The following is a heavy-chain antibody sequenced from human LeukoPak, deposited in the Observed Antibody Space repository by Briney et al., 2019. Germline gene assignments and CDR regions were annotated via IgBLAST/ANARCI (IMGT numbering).Heavy chain of an antibody. D-gene: IGHD3-3*01. Sequence: SETLSLTCTVSGDSISTYYWSWVRQPPGKGLEWIEYGYYSGSTYYNPSLKSRVTVSVDTSKNQFSLKLSSVTAADTAVYYCARQGNYDFWSGKALDYWGQGTLVTVSS. V-gene: IGHV4-59*04. J-gene: IGHJ4*02. CDR1: GDSISTYY. CDR3: ARQGNYDFWSGKALDY. CDR2: GYYSGST.